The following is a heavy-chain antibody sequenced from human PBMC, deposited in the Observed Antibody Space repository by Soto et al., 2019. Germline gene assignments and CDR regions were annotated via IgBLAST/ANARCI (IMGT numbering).Heavy chain of an antibody. CDR2: IIPIFGTA. CDR3: ARARRKVLLWFGELLSSSYYYYGMDV. J-gene: IGHJ6*02. D-gene: IGHD3-10*01. Sequence: SVKVSCKASGGTFSSYAISWVRQAPGQGLEWMGGIIPIFGTANYAQKFQGRVTITADESTSTAYMELSSLRSEDTAVYYCARARRKVLLWFGELLSSSYYYYGMDVWGQGTTVTVSS. CDR1: GGTFSSYA. V-gene: IGHV1-69*13.